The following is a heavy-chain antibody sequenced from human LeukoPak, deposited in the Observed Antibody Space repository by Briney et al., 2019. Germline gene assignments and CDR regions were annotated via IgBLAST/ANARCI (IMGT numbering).Heavy chain of an antibody. D-gene: IGHD4-11*01. CDR2: ISAYNGNT. CDR3: ARVDSNYAY. V-gene: IGHV1-18*01. CDR1: GYTFTSFG. J-gene: IGHJ4*02. Sequence: ASVKVSCKASGYTFTSFGISWVRQAPGQGLEWMGWISAYNGNTKSAQKFQGRVIMTTDTSTNTAYMELRSLRSDDTAVYYCARVDSNYAYWGQGTLVTVSS.